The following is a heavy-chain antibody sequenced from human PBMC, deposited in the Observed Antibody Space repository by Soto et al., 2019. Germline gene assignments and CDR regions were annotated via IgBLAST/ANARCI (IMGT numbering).Heavy chain of an antibody. CDR1: GGSFSGYY. J-gene: IGHJ6*02. Sequence: SETLSLTCSVYGGSFSGYYWSWIRQPPGKGLEWIGEINHSGSTNYNPSLKSRVTISVDTSKNQFSLKLSSVTAADTAVYYCARVLTRVDYYYYGMDVWGQGTTVTVSS. D-gene: IGHD7-27*01. V-gene: IGHV4-34*01. CDR2: INHSGST. CDR3: ARVLTRVDYYYYGMDV.